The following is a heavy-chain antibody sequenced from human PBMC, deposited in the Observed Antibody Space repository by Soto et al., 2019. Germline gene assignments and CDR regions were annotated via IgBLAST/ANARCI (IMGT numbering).Heavy chain of an antibody. D-gene: IGHD3-3*01. CDR1: GGSIYRSGYY. CDR2: INHTGGT. J-gene: IGHJ5*02. V-gene: IGHV4-34*01. CDR3: ATRITVFGLLIPPFDP. Sequence: SETLSLTCTVSGGSIYRSGYYWNWIRQPPGKGLEWIGEINHTGGTHYNPSLKSRVTMSVDTSKNQFSLRLSSVTAADTAIYYCATRITVFGLLIPPFDPWGQGTQVTVSS.